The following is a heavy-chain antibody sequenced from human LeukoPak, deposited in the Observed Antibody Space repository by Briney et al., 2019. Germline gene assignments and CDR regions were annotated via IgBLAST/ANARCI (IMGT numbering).Heavy chain of an antibody. CDR2: NNPNSGGT. D-gene: IGHD3-3*01. V-gene: IGHV1-2*02. Sequence: ASVKVSCKASGYTFTGYYMHWVRQAPGQGLEWMGWNNPNSGGTNYAQKFQGRVTMTRDTSISTAYMELSRLRSDDTAVYYCARGITIFGVVNAGRNWFDPWGQGTLVTVSS. CDR1: GYTFTGYY. CDR3: ARGITIFGVVNAGRNWFDP. J-gene: IGHJ5*02.